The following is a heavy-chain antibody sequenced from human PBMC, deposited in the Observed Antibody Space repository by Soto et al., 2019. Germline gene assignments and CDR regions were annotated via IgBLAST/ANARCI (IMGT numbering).Heavy chain of an antibody. V-gene: IGHV1-69*13. CDR1: GGTFSSYA. D-gene: IGHD3-3*01. J-gene: IGHJ6*02. Sequence: SVKVSCKASGGTFSSYAISWVRQAPGQGLEWMGGIIPIFGTANYAQKFQGRVTITADESTSTAYMELSSLRSEDTAVYYCARELRFLEWLSRPHYYYGMDVWGQGTTVTVSS. CDR3: ARELRFLEWLSRPHYYYGMDV. CDR2: IIPIFGTA.